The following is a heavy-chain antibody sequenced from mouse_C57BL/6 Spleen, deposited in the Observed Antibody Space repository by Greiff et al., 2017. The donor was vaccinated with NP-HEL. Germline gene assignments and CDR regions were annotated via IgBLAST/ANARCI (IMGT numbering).Heavy chain of an antibody. CDR2: IDPSDSYT. J-gene: IGHJ4*01. CDR3: AITGTLYAMDY. CDR1: GYTFTSYW. D-gene: IGHD4-1*01. V-gene: IGHV1-69*01. Sequence: VQLQQSGAELVMPGASVKLSCKASGYTFTSYWMHWVKQRPGQGLEWIGEIDPSDSYTNYNQKFKGKSTLTVDKSSSTAYMQLSSLTSEDSAVYYCAITGTLYAMDYWVQGTSVTVSS.